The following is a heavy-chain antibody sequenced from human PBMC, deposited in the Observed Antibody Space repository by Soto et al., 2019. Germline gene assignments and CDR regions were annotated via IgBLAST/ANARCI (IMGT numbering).Heavy chain of an antibody. V-gene: IGHV4-34*01. CDR3: ARRWGRTFDY. CDR2: INHNTST. D-gene: IGHD7-27*01. J-gene: IGHJ4*02. Sequence: SETLSLTCAVYGGSFSGSYWNWIRQPPGKGLEWIGEINHNTSTNYNPSLKSRVTISVDTSKNQFSLKLSSVTAADTAVYYCARRWGRTFDYWGQGTLVTVSS. CDR1: GGSFSGSY.